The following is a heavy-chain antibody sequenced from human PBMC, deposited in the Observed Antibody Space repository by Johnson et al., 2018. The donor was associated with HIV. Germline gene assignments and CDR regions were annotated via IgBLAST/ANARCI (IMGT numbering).Heavy chain of an antibody. V-gene: IGHV3-30*02. CDR1: GITFSSSG. CDR3: ARRSGYAFDM. J-gene: IGHJ3*02. CDR2: IRYDGDNE. Sequence: MQLVESGGGVVQPGGSLRLSCAASGITFSSSGMNLVRQAPGKGLEWVSFIRYDGDNEYYGDSVKGRFTISRDNSKNTLYLQMNSLRAEDTAVYYCARRSGYAFDMWGQGTMVIVSS. D-gene: IGHD5-24*01.